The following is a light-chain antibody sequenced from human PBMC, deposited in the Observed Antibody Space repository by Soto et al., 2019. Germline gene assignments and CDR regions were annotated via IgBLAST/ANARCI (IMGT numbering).Light chain of an antibody. J-gene: IGLJ2*01. Sequence: QSVLTQPPSASGTPGQRVTISCSGSSSNIGSNTVNWYQQLPGSAPKLLMYSTNQRPSGVPDRFSGSKSGTSASLAISGLQSEDEADYYCAAWDGSLNVGLFGGGTKVTVL. V-gene: IGLV1-44*01. CDR2: STN. CDR3: AAWDGSLNVGL. CDR1: SSNIGSNT.